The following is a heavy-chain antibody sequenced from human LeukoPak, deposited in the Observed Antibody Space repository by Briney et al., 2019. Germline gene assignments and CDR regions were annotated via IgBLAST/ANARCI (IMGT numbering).Heavy chain of an antibody. CDR2: IYYSGST. D-gene: IGHD3-22*01. CDR1: GGSISSYY. J-gene: IGHJ4*02. CDR3: ARRDGYYDSSGYTGD. V-gene: IGHV4-59*08. Sequence: SETLSLTCTVSGGSISSYYWSWIRQPPGKGLEWIGYIYYSGSTNYNPSLKSRVTISVDTSKNQFSLKLSSVTAADTAVYYCARRDGYYDSSGYTGDWGQGTLVTVSS.